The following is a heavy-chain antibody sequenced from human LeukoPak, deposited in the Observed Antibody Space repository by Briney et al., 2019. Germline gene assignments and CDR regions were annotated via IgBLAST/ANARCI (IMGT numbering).Heavy chain of an antibody. CDR2: ISSAGTT. D-gene: IGHD6-13*01. CDR3: ARDLEAANTYYFDY. Sequence: GGSLRLSCAASGFTVSSSYMSWVRQAPGKGLEWVSIISSAGTTYYADSVKGRFTISRDNSKNTVYLQVNSMRDEDTAVYYCARDLEAANTYYFDYWGQGTMVTVSS. V-gene: IGHV3-66*01. CDR1: GFTVSSSY. J-gene: IGHJ4*02.